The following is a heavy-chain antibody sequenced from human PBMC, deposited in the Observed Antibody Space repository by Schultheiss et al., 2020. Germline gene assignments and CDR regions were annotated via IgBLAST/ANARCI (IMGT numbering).Heavy chain of an antibody. CDR1: GGTFSSYA. Sequence: ASVKVSCKASGGTFSSYAISWVRQAPGQGLEWMGWISAYNGNTNYAQKPQGRVTMTTDTSTSTAYMELSNLRSEDTAMYYCATGVRDSSGREYFQHWGQGTLVTVSS. J-gene: IGHJ1*01. CDR3: ATGVRDSSGREYFQH. CDR2: ISAYNGNT. V-gene: IGHV1-18*01. D-gene: IGHD6-19*01.